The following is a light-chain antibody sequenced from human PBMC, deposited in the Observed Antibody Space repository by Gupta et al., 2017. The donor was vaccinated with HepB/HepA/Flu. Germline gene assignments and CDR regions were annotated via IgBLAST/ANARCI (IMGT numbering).Light chain of an antibody. Sequence: QSALTQTASLSRSPGQSITISCTGTRSDYVSWYQQYPGKAPKLLIYNVSDRPSGVSHRFSGSKSGNTASLSISGLQTEDEAYYYCSAYTYTTALVVFGGGTKLTVL. CDR2: NVS. CDR1: RSDY. J-gene: IGLJ2*01. CDR3: SAYTYTTALVV. V-gene: IGLV2-14*03.